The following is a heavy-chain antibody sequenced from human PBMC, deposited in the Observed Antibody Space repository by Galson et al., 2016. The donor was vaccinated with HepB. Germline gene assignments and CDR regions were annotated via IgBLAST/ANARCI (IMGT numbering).Heavy chain of an antibody. CDR3: ARAKHRSIYRFYYGMDV. CDR2: IYTSGST. J-gene: IGHJ6*01. D-gene: IGHD3-10*01. Sequence: TLSLTCTVSDGSISSGSYYWSWIRQPAGKGLEWIGRIYTSGSTNYNPSLKSRVTIPVDTAKNQFSLRLSSATAADTAVYYCARAKHRSIYRFYYGMDVWGKGTTVTASS. V-gene: IGHV4-61*02. CDR1: DGSISSGSYY.